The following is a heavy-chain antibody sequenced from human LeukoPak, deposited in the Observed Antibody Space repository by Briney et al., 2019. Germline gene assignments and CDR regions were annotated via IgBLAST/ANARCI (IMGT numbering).Heavy chain of an antibody. J-gene: IGHJ4*02. D-gene: IGHD3-16*02. CDR2: IYYSGST. Sequence: SETLSLTCTVSGGSISSSSYYWGWIRQPPGKGLEWIGSIYYSGSTYYNPSLKSRVTISVDTSKNQFSLKLSSVTAADTAVYYCARDLSRGITFGGVIVTWGQGTLVTVSS. CDR3: ARDLSRGITFGGVIVT. V-gene: IGHV4-39*07. CDR1: GGSISSSSYY.